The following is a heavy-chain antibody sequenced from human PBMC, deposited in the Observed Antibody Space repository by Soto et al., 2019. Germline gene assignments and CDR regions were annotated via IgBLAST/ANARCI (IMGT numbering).Heavy chain of an antibody. J-gene: IGHJ4*02. CDR3: ARRYGGGFDY. CDR2: IYSSGST. D-gene: IGHD3-10*01. V-gene: IGHV4-59*08. Sequence: QVQLLESGPGLVKPSETLSLTCTVSGGSIRSYYWSWIRQPPGKGLEWIGYIYSSGSTNYNPSLNMRFTISVDTSKNHFSLKLSSVTAADTAVYYCARRYGGGFDYWGQGTLVTVSS. CDR1: GGSIRSYY.